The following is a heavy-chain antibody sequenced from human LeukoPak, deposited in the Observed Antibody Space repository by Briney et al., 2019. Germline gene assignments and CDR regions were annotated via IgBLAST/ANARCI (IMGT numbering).Heavy chain of an antibody. Sequence: SETLSLTCAVYGGSFSGYYWSWIRQPPGKGLEWIGEINHSGSTNYNPSLKSRVTISVDTSKNQFSLKLSPVTAAGTAVYYCARGYGSGSYGWFDPWGQGTLVTVSS. CDR2: INHSGST. D-gene: IGHD3-10*01. J-gene: IGHJ5*02. CDR3: ARGYGSGSYGWFDP. CDR1: GGSFSGYY. V-gene: IGHV4-34*01.